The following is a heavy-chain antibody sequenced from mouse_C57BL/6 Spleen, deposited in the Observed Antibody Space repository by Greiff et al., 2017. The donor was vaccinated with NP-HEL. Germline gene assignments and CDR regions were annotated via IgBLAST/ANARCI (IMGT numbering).Heavy chain of an antibody. CDR2: IYPGDGDT. CDR3: ARTLDYGSSVDY. CDR1: GYAFSSYW. V-gene: IGHV1-80*01. D-gene: IGHD1-1*01. Sequence: QVQLKESGAELVKPGASVKISCKASGYAFSSYWMNWVKQRPGKGLEWIGQIYPGDGDTNYNGKFKGKATLTADKSSSTAYMQLSSLTSEDSAVYFCARTLDYGSSVDYWGQGTTLTVSS. J-gene: IGHJ2*01.